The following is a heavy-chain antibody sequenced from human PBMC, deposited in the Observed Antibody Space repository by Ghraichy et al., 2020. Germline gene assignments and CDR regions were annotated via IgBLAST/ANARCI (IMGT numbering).Heavy chain of an antibody. D-gene: IGHD3/OR15-3a*01. V-gene: IGHV3-48*02. Sequence: GGSRRLSCAASGFTFSSYSMNWVRQAPGKGLEWISYIWGNSDTKTYADSVMGRFTISRDNAKNSLYLQIHSLKDEDTAVYHCVRDRDYAFDMWGQGTMVIVSS. CDR3: VRDRDYAFDM. CDR2: IWGNSDTK. J-gene: IGHJ3*02. CDR1: GFTFSSYS.